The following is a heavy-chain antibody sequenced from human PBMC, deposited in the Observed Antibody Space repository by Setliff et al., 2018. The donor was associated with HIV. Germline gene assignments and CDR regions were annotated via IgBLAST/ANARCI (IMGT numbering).Heavy chain of an antibody. Sequence: PGESLKISCQTSGYTFTSYWIGWVRQMPGKGLEWVGLIWPDDSDTIYSPSFQGQVTLSADKSITTVYLQWSSLEAPDTAMYYCARLSKYYDFWTPNYWGQGTLVTVSS. J-gene: IGHJ4*02. CDR2: IWPDDSDT. CDR3: ARLSKYYDFWTPNY. V-gene: IGHV5-51*01. D-gene: IGHD3-3*01. CDR1: GYTFTSYW.